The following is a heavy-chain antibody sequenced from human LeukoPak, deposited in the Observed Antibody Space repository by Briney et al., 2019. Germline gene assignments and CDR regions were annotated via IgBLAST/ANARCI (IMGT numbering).Heavy chain of an antibody. CDR3: AKDADDYVWGSYRFSRNYYYYYMDV. CDR1: GFTFSSYA. Sequence: PGGSLRLSCAASGFTFSSYAMSWVRQAPGKGLEWVSAISGSGGSTYYADSVKGRFTISRDNSKNTLYLQMNSLRAEDTAVYYCAKDADDYVWGSYRFSRNYYYYYMDVWGKGTTVTISS. D-gene: IGHD3-16*02. V-gene: IGHV3-23*01. J-gene: IGHJ6*03. CDR2: ISGSGGST.